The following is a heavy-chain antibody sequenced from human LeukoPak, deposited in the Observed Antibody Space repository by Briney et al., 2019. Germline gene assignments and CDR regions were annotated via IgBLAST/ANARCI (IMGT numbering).Heavy chain of an antibody. CDR1: GFTFSSYA. V-gene: IGHV3-23*01. J-gene: IGHJ4*02. CDR2: ISGSGGST. CDR3: AKDHCSGSSCYSGLDF. Sequence: GGSLRLSCAASGFTFSSYAMSWVRQAPGKGLEWVSVISGSGGSTYYADSVKGRFTISRDNSKNTLYLQMNSLRAEDTAVYYCAKDHCSGSSCYSGLDFWGQGALVTVSS. D-gene: IGHD2-15*01.